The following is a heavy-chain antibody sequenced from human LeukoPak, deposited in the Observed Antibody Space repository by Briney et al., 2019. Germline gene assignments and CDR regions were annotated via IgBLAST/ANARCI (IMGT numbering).Heavy chain of an antibody. Sequence: TLSLTCTVSGGSISSGGYYWSWIRQHPGKGLEWIGYIYYSGSTYYNPSLKSRVTISVDTSKNQFSLKLSSVTAADTAVYYCACRGGVLGVFDYWGQGTLVTVSS. V-gene: IGHV4-31*03. D-gene: IGHD2-8*02. CDR1: GGSISSGGYY. CDR2: IYYSGST. CDR3: ACRGGVLGVFDY. J-gene: IGHJ4*02.